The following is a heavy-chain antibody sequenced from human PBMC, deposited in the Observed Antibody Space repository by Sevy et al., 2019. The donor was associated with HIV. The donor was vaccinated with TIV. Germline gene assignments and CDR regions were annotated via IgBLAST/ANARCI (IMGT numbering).Heavy chain of an antibody. CDR3: AREGGHVNIFGVVPXDXXXX. J-gene: IGHJ6*04. D-gene: IGHD3-3*02. V-gene: IGHV3-21*01. CDR2: ISSSSSYI. Sequence: GGSLRLSCAASGFTXSPYSMNWVRQAPGKGLEWVSSISSSSSYIYYADSVKGRFIISRDNAKNSLYLQMNSLRAEDXXVYYCAREGGHVNIFGVVPXDXXXXWGXXTTVTVSS. CDR1: GFTXSPYS.